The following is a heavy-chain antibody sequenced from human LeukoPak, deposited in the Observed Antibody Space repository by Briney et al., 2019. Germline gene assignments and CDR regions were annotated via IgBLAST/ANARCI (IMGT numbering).Heavy chain of an antibody. CDR1: GFTFSSHW. V-gene: IGHV3-7*01. J-gene: IGHJ4*02. CDR2: IRQGGSEK. CDR3: ALTYYYDSSGYLNGDPDFDY. Sequence: GGSLRLSCAASGFTFSSHWMTWVRQAPGKGLEWVADIRQGGSEKNYVDSVKGRFTISRDDAKNSLYLQINSLRAEDTAVYYCALTYYYDSSGYLNGDPDFDYWGQGTLVTVSS. D-gene: IGHD3-22*01.